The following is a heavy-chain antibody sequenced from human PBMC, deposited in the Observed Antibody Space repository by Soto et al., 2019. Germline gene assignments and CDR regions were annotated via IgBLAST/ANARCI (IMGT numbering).Heavy chain of an antibody. CDR3: ARDDATYCGGDCYRYFFYGLDV. Sequence: SVKVSCKASGGTFINHAFSWVRQAPGQGLEWMGGIIPMFGTADYSQKFQGRVTITADESTTTAHMELSSLRSDDSAVYYCARDDATYCGGDCYRYFFYGLDVWGQGTTVTVS. V-gene: IGHV1-69*13. J-gene: IGHJ6*02. CDR2: IIPMFGTA. CDR1: GGTFINHA. D-gene: IGHD2-21*02.